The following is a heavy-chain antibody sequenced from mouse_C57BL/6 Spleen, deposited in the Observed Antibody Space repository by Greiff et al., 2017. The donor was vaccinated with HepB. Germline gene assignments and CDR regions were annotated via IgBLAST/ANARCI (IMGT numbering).Heavy chain of an antibody. V-gene: IGHV5-17*01. D-gene: IGHD1-1*01. CDR1: GFTFSDYG. CDR2: ISSGSSTI. J-gene: IGHJ4*01. CDR3: ARSYYGSSRYYAMDY. Sequence: EVHLVESGGGLVKPGGSLKLSCAASGFTFSDYGMHWVRQAPEKGLEWVAYISSGSSTIYYADTVKGRFTISRDNAKNTLFLQMTSLRSEDTAMYYCARSYYGSSRYYAMDYWGQGTSVTVSS.